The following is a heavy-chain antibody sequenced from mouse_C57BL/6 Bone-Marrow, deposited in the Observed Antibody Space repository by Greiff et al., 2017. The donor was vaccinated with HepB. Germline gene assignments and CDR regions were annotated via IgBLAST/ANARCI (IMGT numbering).Heavy chain of an antibody. Sequence: EVQGVESGAELVRPGASVKLSCTASGFNIKDDYMHWVKQRPEQGLEWIGWIDPENGDTEYASKFQGKATITADTSSNTAYLQLSSLTSEDTAVYYCTTIQLRLPGFAYWGQGTLVTVSA. CDR3: TTIQLRLPGFAY. CDR2: IDPENGDT. D-gene: IGHD3-2*02. V-gene: IGHV14-4*01. J-gene: IGHJ3*01. CDR1: GFNIKDDY.